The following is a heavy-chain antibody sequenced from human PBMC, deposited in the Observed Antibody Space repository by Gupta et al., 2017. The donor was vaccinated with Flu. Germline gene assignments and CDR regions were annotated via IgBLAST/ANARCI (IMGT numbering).Heavy chain of an antibody. CDR1: GFTFSSHS. CDR2: ISSSSSYI. Sequence: EVQLVDSGGGLVKPGGSLRLSCAASGFTFSSHSMNWVRQAPGKGLEWVSSISSSSSYIYYADSVKGRFTISRDSAKNSLYLQMNSLRAEDTAVYYCAREAAAGTEMYFDYWGQGTLVTVSS. CDR3: AREAAAGTEMYFDY. D-gene: IGHD6-13*01. V-gene: IGHV3-21*01. J-gene: IGHJ4*02.